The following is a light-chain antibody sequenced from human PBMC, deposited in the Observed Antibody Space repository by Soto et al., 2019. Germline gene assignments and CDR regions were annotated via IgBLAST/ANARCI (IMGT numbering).Light chain of an antibody. CDR2: WSS. Sequence: DIVMTQSPDSLAVSLGERATSNCKSSQSVLYSSNNKNYLAWYQQKPGQPPKLLIYWSSTRESGVPDRFSGSGSGTDFTLTSSSLQAEDVAVYYCQQYYSTPPTFGGGTNVEIK. CDR3: QQYYSTPPT. V-gene: IGKV4-1*01. J-gene: IGKJ4*01. CDR1: QSVLYSSNNKNY.